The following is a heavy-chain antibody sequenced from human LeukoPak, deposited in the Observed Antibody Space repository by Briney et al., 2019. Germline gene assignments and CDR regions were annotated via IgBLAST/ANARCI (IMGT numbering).Heavy chain of an antibody. V-gene: IGHV3-23*01. Sequence: GGSLRLSCVASGFNFGNYYMSWVRQAPGKGLEWVSAISDSGSTTYYVDSVKGRFTISRDNSKNTLYLQMSSLRAEDTAVYYCAKRGDYYGYGFWGQGTLVTVSS. D-gene: IGHD3-10*01. CDR2: ISDSGSTT. CDR3: AKRGDYYGYGF. CDR1: GFNFGNYY. J-gene: IGHJ4*02.